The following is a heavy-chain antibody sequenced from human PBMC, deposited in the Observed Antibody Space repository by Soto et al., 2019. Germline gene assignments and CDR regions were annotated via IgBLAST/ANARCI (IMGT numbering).Heavy chain of an antibody. V-gene: IGHV1-2*04. CDR2: INPNSGGT. J-gene: IGHJ3*01. D-gene: IGHD6-13*01. CDR3: ARDRGLSAGNTDIDAIDT. Sequence: ASVKVYCKASGYTFTGYYMHWVRQAPGQGLEWMGWINPNSGGTNYAQKFQGWVTMTRDTSIGTAYMELSRLRSDDTAVYYCARDRGLSAGNTDIDAIDTWGQGAMV. CDR1: GYTFTGYY.